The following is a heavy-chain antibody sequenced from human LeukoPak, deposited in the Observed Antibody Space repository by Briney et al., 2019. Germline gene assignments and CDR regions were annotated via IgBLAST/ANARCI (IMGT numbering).Heavy chain of an antibody. CDR2: IYYSGST. D-gene: IGHD5-12*01. Sequence: SETLSLTCTVSVGSISSSSYYWGWIRQPPGKGLEWIGSIYYSGSTYYNPSLKSRVTISVDTSRNQFSLRLSSVTATDTAVYYCAGHGGYDWGNDYWGQGTLVTVSS. J-gene: IGHJ4*02. CDR3: AGHGGYDWGNDY. CDR1: VGSISSSSYY. V-gene: IGHV4-39*01.